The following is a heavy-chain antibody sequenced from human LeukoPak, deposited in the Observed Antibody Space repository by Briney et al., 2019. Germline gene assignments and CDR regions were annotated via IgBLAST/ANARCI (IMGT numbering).Heavy chain of an antibody. J-gene: IGHJ4*02. CDR2: ISSSSSYI. Sequence: GGSLRLSCAASGFTFSSYSMNWVRQAPGKGLEWVSSISSSSSYIYYADSVKGRFTISRDNAKNSLYLQMNSLRAEDTAVYYCARDTDGYSGYDWSYWGQGTLVTLPS. V-gene: IGHV3-21*01. CDR3: ARDTDGYSGYDWSY. D-gene: IGHD5-12*01. CDR1: GFTFSSYS.